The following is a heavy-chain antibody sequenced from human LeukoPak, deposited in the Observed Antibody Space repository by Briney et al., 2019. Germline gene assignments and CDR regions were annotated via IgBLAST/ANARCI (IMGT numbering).Heavy chain of an antibody. V-gene: IGHV4-34*01. CDR3: ARADYGGNPGLKVFDY. Sequence: SETLSLTCAVYGGSFSGYYWSWIRQPPGKGLEWIGEINHSGSTNYNPSLKSRVTISVDTSKNQFSLKLSSVTAADTAVYYCARADYGGNPGLKVFDYWGQGTLVTVSS. CDR1: GGSFSGYY. CDR2: INHSGST. D-gene: IGHD4-17*01. J-gene: IGHJ4*02.